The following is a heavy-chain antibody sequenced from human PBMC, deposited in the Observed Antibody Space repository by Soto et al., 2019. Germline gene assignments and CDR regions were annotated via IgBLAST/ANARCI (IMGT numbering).Heavy chain of an antibody. J-gene: IGHJ4*02. CDR1: GFRFSNYA. CDR2: IGGRGTSA. V-gene: IGHV3-23*01. D-gene: IGHD3-22*01. CDR3: ARNYYDSSDRDYLDY. Sequence: PVGSLRLSCAASGFRFSNYAMSWVRQAPGKGLEWVSGIGGRGTSAYYADSVKGRFAISRDNSENTVFLQLNSLSADDTAVYYCARNYYDSSDRDYLDYWGKGTQVTVSS.